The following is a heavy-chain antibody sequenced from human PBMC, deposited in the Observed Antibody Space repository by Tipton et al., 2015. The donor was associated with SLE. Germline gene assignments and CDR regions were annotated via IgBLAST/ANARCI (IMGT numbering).Heavy chain of an antibody. CDR2: IYYSGST. Sequence: TLSLTCTVSGGSISSHYWSWIRQPPGKGLEWIGYIYYSGSTNYNPSLQSRVTISVDTSKNQFSLKLSSVTAADTAVYYCARGYGDYWGQGTLVTVSS. V-gene: IGHV4-59*11. CDR1: GGSISSHY. J-gene: IGHJ4*02. D-gene: IGHD3-16*01. CDR3: ARGYGDY.